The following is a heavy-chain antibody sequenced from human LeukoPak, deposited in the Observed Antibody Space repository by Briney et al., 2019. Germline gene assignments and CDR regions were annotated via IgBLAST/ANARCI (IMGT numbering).Heavy chain of an antibody. CDR1: GFTFSSYG. Sequence: GGSLRLSCAASGFTFSSYGMHWVRQAPGKGLVWVSRINSDGSRTSYADSVKGRFTISRDNAKNTLYLQMNSLRAEDTAVYYCASEGSSWYYFDYWGQGTLVTVSS. CDR3: ASEGSSWYYFDY. D-gene: IGHD6-13*01. J-gene: IGHJ4*02. V-gene: IGHV3-74*01. CDR2: INSDGSRT.